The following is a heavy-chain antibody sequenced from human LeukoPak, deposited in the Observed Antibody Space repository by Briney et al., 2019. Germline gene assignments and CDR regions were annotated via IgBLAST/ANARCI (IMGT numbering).Heavy chain of an antibody. CDR1: GFTFSSYA. D-gene: IGHD3-3*01. V-gene: IGHV3-30*18. Sequence: PGGSLRLSCAASGFTFSSYAMSWVRQAPGKGLEWVAVISYDGSNKYYADSVKGRFTISRDNSKNTLYLQMNSLRAEDTAVYYCAKGGVTILSYFDYWGRGTLVTVSS. CDR3: AKGGVTILSYFDY. J-gene: IGHJ4*02. CDR2: ISYDGSNK.